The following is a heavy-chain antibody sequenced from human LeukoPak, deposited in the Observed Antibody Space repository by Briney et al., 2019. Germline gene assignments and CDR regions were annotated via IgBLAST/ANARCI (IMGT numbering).Heavy chain of an antibody. Sequence: PGGTLRLSCAASGFTLSSYAMSWVRQAPGKGLEWVSAISDSGNTYHADSVKGRFTISRDSSKNTVFLQMNRLRPEDAAVYYCAKAPVTTCRGAYCYPFDYWGQGTLVTVSS. D-gene: IGHD2-21*01. J-gene: IGHJ4*02. CDR2: ISDSGNT. CDR3: AKAPVTTCRGAYCYPFDY. V-gene: IGHV3-23*01. CDR1: GFTLSSYA.